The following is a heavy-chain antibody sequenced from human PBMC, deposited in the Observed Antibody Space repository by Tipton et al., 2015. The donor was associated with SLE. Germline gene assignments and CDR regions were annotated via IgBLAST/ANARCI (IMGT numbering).Heavy chain of an antibody. V-gene: IGHV3-9*01. CDR1: GFTFDDYA. CDR3: AKAPDGVVAAPNFDY. J-gene: IGHJ4*02. Sequence: RSLRLSCAASGFTFDDYAMHWVRQAPGKGLEWVSGISWNSGSIGYADSVKGRFTISRDNAKNSLYLQMNSLRAEDTALYYCAKAPDGVVAAPNFDYWGQGTLVTVSS. D-gene: IGHD2-15*01. CDR2: ISWNSGSI.